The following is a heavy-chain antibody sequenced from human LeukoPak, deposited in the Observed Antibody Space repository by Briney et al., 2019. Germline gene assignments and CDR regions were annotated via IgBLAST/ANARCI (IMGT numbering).Heavy chain of an antibody. CDR3: ARGRGSSGWYGY. D-gene: IGHD6-19*01. V-gene: IGHV1-18*01. J-gene: IGHJ4*02. Sequence: ASVKVSCKASGYTFTSYGISWVRQAPGQGLEWMGWISAYNGNTNYAQKFQGRVTITADESTSTAYMELSSLRSEDTAVYYCARGRGSSGWYGYWGQGTLVTVSS. CDR1: GYTFTSYG. CDR2: ISAYNGNT.